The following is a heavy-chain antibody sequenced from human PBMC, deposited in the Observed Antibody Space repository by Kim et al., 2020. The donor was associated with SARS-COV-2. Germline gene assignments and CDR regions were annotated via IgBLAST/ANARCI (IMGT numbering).Heavy chain of an antibody. V-gene: IGHV3-9*01. CDR3: AKDEHYDILTGIDY. D-gene: IGHD3-9*01. J-gene: IGHJ4*02. Sequence: GGSLRLSCAASGFTFDDYAMHWVRQAPGKGLEWVSGIRWNSGSIGYADSVKGRFTISRDNAKNSLYLQMNSLRAEDTALYYCAKDEHYDILTGIDYWGQGTLVTVSS. CDR1: GFTFDDYA. CDR2: IRWNSGSI.